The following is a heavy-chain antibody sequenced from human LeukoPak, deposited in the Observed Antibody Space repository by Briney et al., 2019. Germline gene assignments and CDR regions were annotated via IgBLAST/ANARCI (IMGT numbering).Heavy chain of an antibody. V-gene: IGHV1-46*03. CDR3: ATLPAADAFDI. D-gene: IGHD6-13*01. CDR1: GFTFTSYY. Sequence: GASVKVSCKASGFTFTSYYMHWVRQAPGQGLEWMGIINPSGSYTSYAQKFQGRVTMTRDTSTSTVYMELSSLRSEDTAVYYCATLPAADAFDIWGQGTMVTVSS. J-gene: IGHJ3*02. CDR2: INPSGSYT.